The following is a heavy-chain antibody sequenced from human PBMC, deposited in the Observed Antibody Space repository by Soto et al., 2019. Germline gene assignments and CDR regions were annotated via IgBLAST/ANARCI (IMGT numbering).Heavy chain of an antibody. CDR1: GGTFSTYT. J-gene: IGHJ3*01. CDR2: IIPLFGTT. Sequence: QVHLVQSGAEVRKPGSSVKVSCKTSGGTFSTYTIYWVRQAPGQGLEWMGRIIPLFGTTRYAQNFQDRVTITAEESTSTTYMERSSLRAEDTALYYCARRLDDRADEGFDVWGEGTAVTVSA. V-gene: IGHV1-69*18. D-gene: IGHD3-16*01. CDR3: ARRLDDRADEGFDV.